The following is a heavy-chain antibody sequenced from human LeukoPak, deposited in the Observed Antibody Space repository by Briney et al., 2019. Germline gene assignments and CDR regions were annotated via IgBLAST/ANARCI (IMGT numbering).Heavy chain of an antibody. J-gene: IGHJ3*02. CDR1: GFTFSSYG. D-gene: IGHD3-10*01. CDR2: IRYDGSNK. Sequence: RGSLRLSCAASGFTFSSYGMHWVRHAPGKGLEWVAFIRYDGSNKYYADSGKGRFTISRDNSKNTLYLQTNSLRAEDTAVYYCARDYYGSGSYPNDAFDIWGQGTMVTVSS. CDR3: ARDYYGSGSYPNDAFDI. V-gene: IGHV3-30*02.